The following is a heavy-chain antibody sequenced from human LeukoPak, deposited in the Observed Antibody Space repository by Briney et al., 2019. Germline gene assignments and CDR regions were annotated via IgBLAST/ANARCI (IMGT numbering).Heavy chain of an antibody. J-gene: IGHJ2*01. CDR3: ARGLTGGLGDWFFDL. D-gene: IGHD3-10*01. V-gene: IGHV3-11*04. CDR1: GFTFSDYY. Sequence: PGGSLRLSCAAAGFTFSDYYMSWIRQAPGRGLEWVSYISNSGSTVYYSDSVKGRFTISRDTAKNSLFLQMNTLRPEDTAVYYCARGLTGGLGDWFFDLWGRGTLVTVSS. CDR2: ISNSGSTV.